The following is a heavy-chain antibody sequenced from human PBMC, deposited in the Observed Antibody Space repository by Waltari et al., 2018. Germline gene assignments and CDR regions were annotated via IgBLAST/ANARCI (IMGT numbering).Heavy chain of an antibody. J-gene: IGHJ4*02. CDR3: ARGGRYYYGSGSGGNFDY. Sequence: QVQLQESGPGLVKPSQTLSLTCTVSGGSISSGSYYWSCIRQPAGKGLEWIGYIYTSGSTNYNPSRKSRVTISVDTSKNQFSLKLSSVTAADTAVYYCARGGRYYYGSGSGGNFDYWGQGTLVTVSS. CDR1: GGSISSGSYY. CDR2: IYTSGST. V-gene: IGHV4-61*09. D-gene: IGHD3-10*01.